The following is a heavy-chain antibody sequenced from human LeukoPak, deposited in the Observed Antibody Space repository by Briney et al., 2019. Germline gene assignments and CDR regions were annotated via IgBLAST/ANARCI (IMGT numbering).Heavy chain of an antibody. J-gene: IGHJ4*02. CDR3: ARGYDSSGYYLDY. CDR2: IYYSGST. D-gene: IGHD3-22*01. V-gene: IGHV4-59*01. Sequence: SETLSLTCTVSGGSISSYYWSWIRQPPGKGLEWIGYIYYSGSTNYSPSLKSRVTISVDTSKNQFSLKLSSVTAADTAVYYCARGYDSSGYYLDYWGQGTLVTVSS. CDR1: GGSISSYY.